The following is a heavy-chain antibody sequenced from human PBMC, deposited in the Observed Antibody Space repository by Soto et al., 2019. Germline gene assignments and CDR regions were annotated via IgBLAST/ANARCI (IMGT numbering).Heavy chain of an antibody. CDR1: GFSVTTAGLG. J-gene: IGHJ4*02. CDR3: ARRNAILPSAEAGVHFDF. V-gene: IGHV2-5*02. Sequence: SGPTLVKPTQTLTLTCTFSGFSVTTAGLGLGWVRQPPGKALEWLGVIYWGGNKEYSPSLKTRLTITADTSKNQVVLTMSNMDPVDTAIYYCARRNAILPSAEAGVHFDFWGQGALVTVSS. CDR2: IYWGGNK. D-gene: IGHD2-21*01.